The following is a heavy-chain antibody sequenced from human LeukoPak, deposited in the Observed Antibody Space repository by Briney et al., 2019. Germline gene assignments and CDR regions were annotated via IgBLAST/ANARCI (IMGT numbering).Heavy chain of an antibody. CDR2: INHSGST. D-gene: IGHD2-15*01. Sequence: SETLPLTCAVYGGSFSGYYWSWIRQPPGKGLEWIGEINHSGSTNYNPSLKSRVTISVKTSKNQFSLKLSSVTAADTAVYYCARGYCSGGSCYSYYYYNYMDVWGKGTTVIVSS. CDR1: GGSFSGYY. V-gene: IGHV4-34*01. CDR3: ARGYCSGGSCYSYYYYNYMDV. J-gene: IGHJ6*03.